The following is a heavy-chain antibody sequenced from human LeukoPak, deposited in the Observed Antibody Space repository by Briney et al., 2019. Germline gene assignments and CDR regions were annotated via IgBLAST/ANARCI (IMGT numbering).Heavy chain of an antibody. Sequence: PGGSLRLSCAASGFTFSSYWMSWVRQAPGKGLEWVANIKQDGSEKCYVDSVKGRFTISRDNAKNSLYLQMNSLRAEDTAVYYCARSPGGSWPEQFDYWGQGTLVTVSS. J-gene: IGHJ4*02. CDR1: GFTFSSYW. CDR2: IKQDGSEK. D-gene: IGHD3-10*01. CDR3: ARSPGGSWPEQFDY. V-gene: IGHV3-7*01.